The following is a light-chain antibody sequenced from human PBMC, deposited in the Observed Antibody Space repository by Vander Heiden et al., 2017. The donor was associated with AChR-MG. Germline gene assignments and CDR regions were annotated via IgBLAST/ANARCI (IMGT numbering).Light chain of an antibody. CDR3: QQSYSTPT. Sequence: EIQMTQSPSCLSASVGDRVTIACRASQGISNYLNYYQQKPGKAPKLMIYAASSLQSGVPSRFSGSGSGKDFTLTSSSLQHEDFATYCCQQSYSTPTFGGGTKVEIK. V-gene: IGKV1-39*01. J-gene: IGKJ4*01. CDR1: QGISNY. CDR2: AAS.